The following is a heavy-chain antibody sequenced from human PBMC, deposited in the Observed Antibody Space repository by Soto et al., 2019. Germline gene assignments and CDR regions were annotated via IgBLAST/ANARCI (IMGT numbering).Heavy chain of an antibody. J-gene: IGHJ6*02. CDR2: ISGSSTYI. D-gene: IGHD2-2*01. Sequence: GGSLRLSCAASGFTFGSYDMTWVRQAPGKGLEWVSSISGSSTYIYYADSVKGRFTISRDNAKNSLYLQMDSLRADDTAVYYCARMGAGYCVSCSCYPSPTMGYGMDVGGQGTTLTVSS. CDR1: GFTFGSYD. V-gene: IGHV3-21*01. CDR3: ARMGAGYCVSCSCYPSPTMGYGMDV.